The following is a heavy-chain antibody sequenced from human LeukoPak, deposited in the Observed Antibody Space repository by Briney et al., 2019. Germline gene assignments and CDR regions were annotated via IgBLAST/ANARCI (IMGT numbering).Heavy chain of an antibody. J-gene: IGHJ4*02. Sequence: SETLSLTCTVSGGSISSYYWSWIRQPPGQGLEWIGHIYYSGNTDNNPSLKSRVSMSIDTSKSQLSLNLRSVTAADTAVYYCARVAGYCAGTTCYAFYFGSWGQGALVTVSS. CDR2: IYYSGNT. CDR1: GGSISSYY. D-gene: IGHD2-2*01. CDR3: ARVAGYCAGTTCYAFYFGS. V-gene: IGHV4-59*01.